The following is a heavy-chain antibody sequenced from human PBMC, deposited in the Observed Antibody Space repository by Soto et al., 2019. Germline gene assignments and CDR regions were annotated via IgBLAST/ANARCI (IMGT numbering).Heavy chain of an antibody. D-gene: IGHD1-7*01. J-gene: IGHJ4*02. Sequence: ASVKVSCKTSGYTFNTYGINWVRQAPGQGLELMGWISAYDGKTTYAEKFQGRVTLTTDTSTSTAYMELRSLTSDDTAVYYCTRAGASDWNYVSTSSWGQGTLVTVSS. CDR2: ISAYDGKT. CDR1: GYTFNTYG. V-gene: IGHV1-18*01. CDR3: TRAGASDWNYVSTSS.